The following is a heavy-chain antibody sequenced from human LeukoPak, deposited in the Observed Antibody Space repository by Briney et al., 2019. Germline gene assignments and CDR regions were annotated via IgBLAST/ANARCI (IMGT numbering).Heavy chain of an antibody. D-gene: IGHD2-8*01. J-gene: IGHJ4*02. Sequence: GASVKVSCKASGGTFSSYAISWVRQAPAQGLEWMGGIIPIFGTANYAQKFQGRVTITADESTSTAYMELSSLRSEDTAVYYCATGYCTNGVCFPPGTNYYFDYWGQGTLVTVSS. V-gene: IGHV1-69*13. CDR2: IIPIFGTA. CDR1: GGTFSSYA. CDR3: ATGYCTNGVCFPPGTNYYFDY.